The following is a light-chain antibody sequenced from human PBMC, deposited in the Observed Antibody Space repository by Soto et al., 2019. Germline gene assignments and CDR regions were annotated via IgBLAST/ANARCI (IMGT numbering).Light chain of an antibody. J-gene: IGKJ1*01. CDR1: QVISNY. CDR2: FAS. CDR3: LQDYNWPRT. V-gene: IGKV1-6*01. Sequence: VTSSPSALSACVGDKVTITCRGSQVISNYLAWYQQKPEKAPKPLIYFASTLQSGVPSRFSGSGSGTDFTLTISSLPPEDFAAYYCLQDYNWPRTFGQGTKVDVK.